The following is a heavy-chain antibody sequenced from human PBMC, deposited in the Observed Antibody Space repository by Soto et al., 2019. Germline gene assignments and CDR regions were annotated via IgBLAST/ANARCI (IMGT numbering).Heavy chain of an antibody. CDR2: MNPNSGNT. J-gene: IGHJ5*02. Sequence: ASVKVSCTASGYTFTSYDINWVRRATGQGLEWMGWMNPNSGNTGYAQKFQGRVTMTRNTSISTAYMELSSLRSEDTAVYYCARDLYCSSTSCYYWFDPWGQGTLITVSS. V-gene: IGHV1-8*01. D-gene: IGHD2-2*01. CDR1: GYTFTSYD. CDR3: ARDLYCSSTSCYYWFDP.